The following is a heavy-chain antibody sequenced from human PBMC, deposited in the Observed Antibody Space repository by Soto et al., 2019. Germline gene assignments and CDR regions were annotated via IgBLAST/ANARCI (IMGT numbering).Heavy chain of an antibody. CDR2: ISAYNGNT. V-gene: IGHV1-18*01. Sequence: ASVKVSGTACGYTFTSYGISCVRQAPGQGLEWMGWISAYNGNTNYAQKLQGRVTMTTDTSTSTAYMELRSLRSDDTAVYYCARGGVLLWFGEFDPWGQGTLVTVSS. CDR1: GYTFTSYG. CDR3: ARGGVLLWFGEFDP. D-gene: IGHD3-10*01. J-gene: IGHJ5*02.